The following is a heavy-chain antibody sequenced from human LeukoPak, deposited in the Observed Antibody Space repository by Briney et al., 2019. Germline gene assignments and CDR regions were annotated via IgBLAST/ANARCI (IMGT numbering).Heavy chain of an antibody. Sequence: GGSLRLSCATSGFTFVDYGLSWVRRAPGKGLEWVSTITKSGGDTYYADSVKGRFTISRDNSKNTLYLQMKSLRAEDTALYYCAKEGGSSWYYFDYWGQGTLVTVSS. CDR1: GFTFVDYG. J-gene: IGHJ4*02. CDR2: ITKSGGDT. CDR3: AKEGGSSWYYFDY. V-gene: IGHV3-23*01. D-gene: IGHD6-13*01.